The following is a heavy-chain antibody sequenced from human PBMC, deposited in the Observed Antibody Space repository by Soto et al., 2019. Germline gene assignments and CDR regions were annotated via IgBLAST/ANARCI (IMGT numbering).Heavy chain of an antibody. J-gene: IGHJ4*02. V-gene: IGHV3-23*01. CDR3: ATRFVEWLLPCGGYFDS. Sequence: VQLLESGGGLVQPGRSLRLSCAASGFTFSSYAMSWVRQAPGKGLEWVSAISGSGGSTYYADSVKGRFTISRDNSKNTFYLHRNSRRAEVKVVYYCATRFVEWLLPCGGYFDSWGQGTLVTVSS. CDR2: ISGSGGST. CDR1: GFTFSSYA. D-gene: IGHD3-3*01.